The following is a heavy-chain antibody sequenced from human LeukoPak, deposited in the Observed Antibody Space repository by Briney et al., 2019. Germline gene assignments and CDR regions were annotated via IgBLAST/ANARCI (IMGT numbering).Heavy chain of an antibody. D-gene: IGHD3-10*01. CDR1: GYTFTDYY. CDR3: ARVRDLWFGDFDY. Sequence: ASVKVSCKASGYTFTDYYMHWVRQAPGQGLEWMGWINPSSGDTNYAQKFQGRVTMTRDTSISTAYMELSRLRSDDTAVYYCARVRDLWFGDFDYWGQGTLVTVSS. V-gene: IGHV1-2*02. CDR2: INPSSGDT. J-gene: IGHJ4*02.